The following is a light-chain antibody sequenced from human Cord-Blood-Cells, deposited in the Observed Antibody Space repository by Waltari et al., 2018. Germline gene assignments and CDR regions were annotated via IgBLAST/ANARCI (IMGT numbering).Light chain of an antibody. V-gene: IGLV1-47*01. J-gene: IGLJ3*02. Sequence: QSVLTQPPSASGTPVQRVTISCSGSSSNIGSNYVYWYQQLPGTAPKLLIYRNKQRPSGVPDRFSGSKSGTSASLAISGLRSEDEADYYCAAWDDSLSGWVFGGGTKLTVL. CDR3: AAWDDSLSGWV. CDR1: SSNIGSNY. CDR2: RNK.